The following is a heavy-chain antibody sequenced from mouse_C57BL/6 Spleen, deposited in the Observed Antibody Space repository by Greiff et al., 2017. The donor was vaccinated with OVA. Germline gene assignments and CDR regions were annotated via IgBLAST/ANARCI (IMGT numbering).Heavy chain of an antibody. CDR1: GYTFTSYW. CDR3: ARGYYGSLPFDY. D-gene: IGHD1-1*01. J-gene: IGHJ2*01. CDR2: IYPSDSET. Sequence: VQLQQPGAELVRPGSSVKLSCKASGYTFTSYWMDWVKQRPGQGLEWIGNIYPSDSETHYNQKFKDKATLTVDKSSSTAYMQLSSLTSEDSAVYYCARGYYGSLPFDYWGQGTTLTVSS. V-gene: IGHV1-61*01.